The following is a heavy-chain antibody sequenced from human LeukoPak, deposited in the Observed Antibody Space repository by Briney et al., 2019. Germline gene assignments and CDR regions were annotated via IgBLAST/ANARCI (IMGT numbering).Heavy chain of an antibody. CDR2: INHSGST. J-gene: IGHJ4*02. Sequence: SETLSLTCAVYGGSFSGCYWSWIRQPPGKGLEWIREINHSGSTNYNPSLKSRVTVSVDTSKNQFSLKLSSVTAADTAVYYCASRTKLRYFDWLLPTGDYWGQGTLVTVSS. CDR3: ASRTKLRYFDWLLPTGDY. D-gene: IGHD3-9*01. V-gene: IGHV4-34*01. CDR1: GGSFSGCY.